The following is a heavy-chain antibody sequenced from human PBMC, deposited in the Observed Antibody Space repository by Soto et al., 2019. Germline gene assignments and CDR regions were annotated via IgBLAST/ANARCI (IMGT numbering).Heavy chain of an antibody. Sequence: GESLKISCKGSGYRFSSQWISWVRQMPGKGLEWMRRIDPSDSYTSYSPSFQGHVTISTDNSISTAYLQWSSLKASDTAMYYCARHGKSSVITKTYGMDVWGQGTTVTVSS. CDR3: ARHGKSSVITKTYGMDV. D-gene: IGHD1-1*01. CDR1: GYRFSSQW. CDR2: IDPSDSYT. J-gene: IGHJ6*02. V-gene: IGHV5-10-1*01.